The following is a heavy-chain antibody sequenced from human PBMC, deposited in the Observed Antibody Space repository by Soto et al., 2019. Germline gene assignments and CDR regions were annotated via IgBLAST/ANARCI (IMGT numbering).Heavy chain of an antibody. V-gene: IGHV1-69*02. D-gene: IGHD1-26*01. CDR2: IIPILGIA. J-gene: IGHJ4*02. CDR3: AGATAWGQLGGGGGY. CDR1: GGTFSSYT. Sequence: QVQLVQSGAEVKKPGSSVKVSCKASGGTFSSYTISWVRQAPGQGLEWMGRIIPILGIANYAQKFQGRVTITANKATSTAYVELSSLRSEDRAVYYCAGATAWGQLGGGGGYWGQGTLVTVSS.